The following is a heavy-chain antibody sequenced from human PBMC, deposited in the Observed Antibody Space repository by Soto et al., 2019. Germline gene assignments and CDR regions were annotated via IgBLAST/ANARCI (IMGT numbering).Heavy chain of an antibody. D-gene: IGHD2-15*01. Sequence: SQTLSLTCVGSGDTVSSNSVAWNWVRQSPSRGLEWLGRTYYRSRWYSDYAVSVRSRIDINADTSKNQVSLQLNSVTPENTAVYYCARSEEDSDYYYYGMDVWGQGTTVTVSS. CDR2: TYYRSRWYS. J-gene: IGHJ6*02. CDR1: GDTVSSNSVA. CDR3: ARSEEDSDYYYYGMDV. V-gene: IGHV6-1*01.